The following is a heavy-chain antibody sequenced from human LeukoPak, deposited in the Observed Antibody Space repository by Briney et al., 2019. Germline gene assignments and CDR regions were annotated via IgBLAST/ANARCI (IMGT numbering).Heavy chain of an antibody. J-gene: IGHJ4*02. D-gene: IGHD6-13*01. Sequence: GGSLRLSCAASGFTFSSYAMSWVRQAPGKGLEWVSAISGSGGSTYYADSVKGRLTISRDNSKNTLYLQMNSLRAEDTAVYYCAKDQAHKLAAAGNFDYWGQGTLVTVSS. CDR3: AKDQAHKLAAAGNFDY. CDR2: ISGSGGST. CDR1: GFTFSSYA. V-gene: IGHV3-23*01.